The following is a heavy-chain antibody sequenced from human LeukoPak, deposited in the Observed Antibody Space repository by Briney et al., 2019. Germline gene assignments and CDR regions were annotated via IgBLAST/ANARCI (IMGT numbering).Heavy chain of an antibody. J-gene: IGHJ4*02. V-gene: IGHV3-9*03. CDR1: GFTFDDYA. Sequence: GGSLRLSCAASGFTFDDYAMHWVRQAPGKGLEWVSGISWNSGSIGYADSVKGRFTISRDNAKNSLYLQMNSLRAEDMALYYCAKGYYYDSSGHFDYWGQGTLVTVSS. CDR3: AKGYYYDSSGHFDY. D-gene: IGHD3-22*01. CDR2: ISWNSGSI.